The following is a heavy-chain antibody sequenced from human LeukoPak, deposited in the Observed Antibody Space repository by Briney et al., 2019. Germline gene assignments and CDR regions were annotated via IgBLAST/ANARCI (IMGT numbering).Heavy chain of an antibody. D-gene: IGHD5-12*01. CDR2: IHTSGTT. J-gene: IGHJ4*02. V-gene: IGHV4-61*02. CDR3: ARGGGYDPFDY. Sequence: SQTLSLTCSVSGGSINSGSYFWSWIRQPAGKGLEWVGRIHTSGTTNYNPSLKSRVTISLDTSKNQFSLKLSSVIAADTAVYYCARGGGYDPFDYWGQGTLVTVSS. CDR1: GGSINSGSYF.